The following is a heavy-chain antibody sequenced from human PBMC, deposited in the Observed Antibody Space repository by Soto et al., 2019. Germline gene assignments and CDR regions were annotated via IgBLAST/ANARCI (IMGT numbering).Heavy chain of an antibody. Sequence: VHLLESGGGLVHPRGSLRLSCTASGFTFSNYAMTWVRQGPGKGLQWVAGINGGGDSPHYADSVKGRFIISRDNSNNTLVLQMRRLRVDDTALYYCAKRGKFGGFDYWGQGTLLTVSS. J-gene: IGHJ4*02. CDR2: INGGGDSP. V-gene: IGHV3-23*01. D-gene: IGHD3-10*01. CDR3: AKRGKFGGFDY. CDR1: GFTFSNYA.